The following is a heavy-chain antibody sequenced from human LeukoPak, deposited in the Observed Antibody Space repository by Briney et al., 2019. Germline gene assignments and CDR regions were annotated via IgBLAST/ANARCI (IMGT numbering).Heavy chain of an antibody. V-gene: IGHV4-61*02. CDR2: IFTSGRT. J-gene: IGHJ4*02. D-gene: IGHD3-22*01. Sequence: PSQTLSLTCTVSGGSISSGSYYWSWIRQPAGKGLELIGRIFTSGRTNYNPSLKSRVTISVDTSKNQFSLKLSSVTAADTAVYYCARGRKYYYDSSGYRTTYYFDYWGQGTLVTVSS. CDR1: GGSISSGSYY. CDR3: ARGRKYYYDSSGYRTTYYFDY.